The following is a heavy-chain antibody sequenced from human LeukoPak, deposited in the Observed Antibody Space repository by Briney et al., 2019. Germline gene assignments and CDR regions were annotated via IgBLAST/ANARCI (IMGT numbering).Heavy chain of an antibody. V-gene: IGHV4-4*08. J-gene: IGHJ5*02. CDR2: IYHSGST. CDR1: GGSMSSYY. D-gene: IGHD1-26*01. CDR3: ARYSGWFAD. Sequence: SETLSLTCSVSGGSMSSYYWSWIRQSPGKGLEWIGYIYHSGSTDYNSSLKSRVTISVDTSKNQFSLKLSSVTAADTAVYYCARYSGWFADWGQGTLVTVSS.